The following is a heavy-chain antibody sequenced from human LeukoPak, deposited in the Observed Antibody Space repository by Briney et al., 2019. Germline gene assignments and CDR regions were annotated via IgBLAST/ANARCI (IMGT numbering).Heavy chain of an antibody. D-gene: IGHD3-16*01. CDR1: GFTFSSYS. CDR3: ARGDGIDRGNAFDI. Sequence: GGSLRLSCAASGFTFSSYSMNWVRQAPGKGLEWVSSISSSSSDIYYADSVKGRITISRDNAKNSLYLQMNSLRAEDTAVYYCARGDGIDRGNAFDIWGQGTMVTVSS. J-gene: IGHJ3*02. V-gene: IGHV3-21*01. CDR2: ISSSSSDI.